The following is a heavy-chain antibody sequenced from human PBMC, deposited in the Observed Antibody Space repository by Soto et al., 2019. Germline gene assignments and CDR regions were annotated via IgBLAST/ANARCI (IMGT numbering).Heavy chain of an antibody. D-gene: IGHD6-19*01. Sequence: SETLSLTCAVYGGSFSGYYWSWIRQPPGKGLEWIGEINHSGSTNYNPSLKSRVTISVDTSKNQFSLKLSSVTAADTAVYYCARYLGGSGWSYYYYGMDVWGQGTTVTVSS. CDR1: GGSFSGYY. CDR3: ARYLGGSGWSYYYYGMDV. CDR2: INHSGST. V-gene: IGHV4-34*01. J-gene: IGHJ6*02.